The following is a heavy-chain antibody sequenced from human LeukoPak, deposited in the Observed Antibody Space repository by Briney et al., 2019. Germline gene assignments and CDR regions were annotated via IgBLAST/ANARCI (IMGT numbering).Heavy chain of an antibody. J-gene: IGHJ4*02. V-gene: IGHV4-38-2*01. CDR2: IYHSGST. CDR3: ASLYGTLVSY. Sequence: SDTLSLTCAVSGYSISSGYYWGWIRQPPGKGLEWIGSIYHSGSTYYNPSLKSRVTISVDTSKNQFSLKLSSVTAADTAVYYCASLYGTLVSYWCQGTLVTVSS. D-gene: IGHD2-8*01. CDR1: GYSISSGYY.